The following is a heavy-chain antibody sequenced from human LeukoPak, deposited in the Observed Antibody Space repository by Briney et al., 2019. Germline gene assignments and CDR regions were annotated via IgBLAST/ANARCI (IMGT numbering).Heavy chain of an antibody. CDR1: GYSISSGYN. CDR3: ASGYYDFWSGYYTSYY. J-gene: IGHJ4*02. CDR2: VYHSGTT. V-gene: IGHV4-38-2*02. D-gene: IGHD3-3*01. Sequence: SETLSLTCTVSGYSISSGYNWGWIRQPPGKGLEWIGSVYHSGTTYYNPSLKSRVTISVDTSKNQFSLKLSSVTAADTAVYYCASGYYDFWSGYYTSYYWGQGTLVTVSS.